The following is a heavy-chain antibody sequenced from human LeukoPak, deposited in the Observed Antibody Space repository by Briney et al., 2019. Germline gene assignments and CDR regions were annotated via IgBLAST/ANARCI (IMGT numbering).Heavy chain of an antibody. CDR1: GFTFSSYG. CDR2: IRYDGSNK. V-gene: IGHV3-30*02. CDR3: AKARDYGDYGWFDP. D-gene: IGHD4-17*01. J-gene: IGHJ5*02. Sequence: GRSLRLSCAASGFTFSSYGMHWVRQAPGKGLEWVAFIRYDGSNKYYADSVKGRFTISRDNSKNTLYLQMNSLRAEDTAVYYCAKARDYGDYGWFDPWGQGTLVTVSS.